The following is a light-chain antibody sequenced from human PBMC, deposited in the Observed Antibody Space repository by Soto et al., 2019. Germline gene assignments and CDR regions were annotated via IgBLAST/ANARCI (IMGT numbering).Light chain of an antibody. CDR2: EVS. J-gene: IGLJ3*02. V-gene: IGLV2-14*01. Sequence: QSVLTQPASVSGSPGQSITISCTGTSSDVGVYNYVSWYQQHPGKAPKLMISEVSDRPSGVSNRFSGSKSANTASLTISGLQAEDEADYYCSSYTSSSTGVFGGGTKLTVL. CDR1: SSDVGVYNY. CDR3: SSYTSSSTGV.